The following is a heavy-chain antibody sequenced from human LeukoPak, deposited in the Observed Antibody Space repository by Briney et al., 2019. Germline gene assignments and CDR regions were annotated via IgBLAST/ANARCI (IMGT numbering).Heavy chain of an antibody. CDR3: AKDVRRCNGGCT. CDR2: ISYDGSNK. V-gene: IGHV3-30-3*01. Sequence: GESLRLSCAASGFTFSSYAMHWVRQAPGKGLEWVAVISYDGSNKYYADSVKGRFTISRDNSKNTLSLQMNSLRVEDTAMYYCAKDVRRCNGGCTWGQGTLVTVSS. CDR1: GFTFSSYA. D-gene: IGHD2-15*01. J-gene: IGHJ5*02.